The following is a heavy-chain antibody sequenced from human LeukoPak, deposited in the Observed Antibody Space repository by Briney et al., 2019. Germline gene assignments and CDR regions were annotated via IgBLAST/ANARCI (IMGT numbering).Heavy chain of an antibody. J-gene: IGHJ3*02. CDR2: ISWNSGSI. D-gene: IGHD5-12*01. CDR1: GFTFDDYA. V-gene: IGHV3-9*03. Sequence: PGGSLRFSCAASGFTFDDYAMHWVRQAPGKGLEWVSGISWNSGSIGYADSVKGRFTISRDNAKNSLYLQMNSLRAEDMALYYCAKDLTSIRGYSGYGSSNAFDIWGQGTMVTVSS. CDR3: AKDLTSIRGYSGYGSSNAFDI.